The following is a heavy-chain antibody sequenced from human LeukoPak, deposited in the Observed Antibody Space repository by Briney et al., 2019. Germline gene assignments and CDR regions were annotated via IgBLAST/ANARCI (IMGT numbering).Heavy chain of an antibody. Sequence: PGGSLRLSCAASGFTFTNHWMSWVRQAPGKGLEWVANIKQDGGEKYYVDSVKGRFTISRDNAKNSLYLQMNSLRAEDTAVYYCARYGYSTNWFGGESAWFDPWGQGTLVTVSS. CDR2: IKQDGGEK. CDR3: ARYGYSTNWFGGESAWFDP. CDR1: GFTFTNHW. J-gene: IGHJ5*02. V-gene: IGHV3-7*01. D-gene: IGHD3-10*01.